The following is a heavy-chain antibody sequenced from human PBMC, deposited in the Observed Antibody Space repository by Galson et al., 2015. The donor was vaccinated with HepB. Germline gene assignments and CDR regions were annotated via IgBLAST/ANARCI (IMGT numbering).Heavy chain of an antibody. CDR2: INPNSGGT. CDR1: GYTFTGYY. D-gene: IGHD3-16*01. CDR3: ARGKGKGGYYFDY. Sequence: SVKVSCKASGYTFTGYYMHWVRQAPGQGLEWMGWINPNSGGTNYAQKFQGRVTMTRDTSISTAYMELSRLRSDDTAVYYCARGKGKGGYYFDYWGQGTLVTVSS. V-gene: IGHV1-2*02. J-gene: IGHJ4*02.